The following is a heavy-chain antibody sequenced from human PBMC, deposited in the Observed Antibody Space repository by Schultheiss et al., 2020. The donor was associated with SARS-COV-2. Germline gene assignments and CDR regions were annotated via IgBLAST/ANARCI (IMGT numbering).Heavy chain of an antibody. D-gene: IGHD3-22*01. CDR3: ARANRGIDSSGYRNDY. J-gene: IGHJ4*02. Sequence: SETLSLTCTVSGGSISSSSYYWGWIRQPPGKGLEWIGSIYYSGSTYYNPSLKSRVTISVDTSKNQFSLKLSSVTAADTAVYYCARANRGIDSSGYRNDYWGQGTLVTVSS. CDR1: GGSISSSSYY. CDR2: IYYSGST. V-gene: IGHV4-39*01.